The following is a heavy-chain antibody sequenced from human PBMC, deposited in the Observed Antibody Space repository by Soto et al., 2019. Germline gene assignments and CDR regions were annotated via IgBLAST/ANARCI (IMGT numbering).Heavy chain of an antibody. Sequence: EVQLLESGGGLVQPGGSLRLSCAASGFTFSSYAMSWVRQAPGKGLEWVSAISGSGGSTYYADSVKGRFTISRDNSKNTLYLQMNSLRAEDTAVYYGATSPYWFGEGVSWGQGTLVTVSS. J-gene: IGHJ4*02. CDR3: ATSPYWFGEGVS. CDR2: ISGSGGST. D-gene: IGHD3-10*01. CDR1: GFTFSSYA. V-gene: IGHV3-23*01.